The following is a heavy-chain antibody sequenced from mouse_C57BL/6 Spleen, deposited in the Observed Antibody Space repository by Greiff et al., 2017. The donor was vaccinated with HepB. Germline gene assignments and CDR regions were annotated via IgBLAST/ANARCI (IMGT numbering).Heavy chain of an antibody. CDR1: GYTFTSYW. CDR3: ARLGGSSYGY. D-gene: IGHD1-1*01. J-gene: IGHJ3*01. Sequence: VQLQQSGAELVMPGASVKLSCKASGYTFTSYWMHWVKQRPGQGLEWIGEIDPSDSYTNYNQKFKGKSTLTVDKSSSTAYMQLSSLTSEDSAVYYCARLGGSSYGYWGQGTLVTVSA. V-gene: IGHV1-69*01. CDR2: IDPSDSYT.